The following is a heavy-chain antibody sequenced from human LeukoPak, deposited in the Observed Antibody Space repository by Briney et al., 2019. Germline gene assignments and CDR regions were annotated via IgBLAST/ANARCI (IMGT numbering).Heavy chain of an antibody. V-gene: IGHV3-23*01. D-gene: IGHD6-13*01. J-gene: IGHJ3*02. Sequence: GGPLRLSCAASGFTFSSYAMSWVRQAPGKGLEWVSAISGSGGSTYYADSVKGRFTISRDDSKNTLYLQMNSLRAEDTAVYYCAREIAAAPVKAFDIWGQGTMVTVSS. CDR1: GFTFSSYA. CDR2: ISGSGGST. CDR3: AREIAAAPVKAFDI.